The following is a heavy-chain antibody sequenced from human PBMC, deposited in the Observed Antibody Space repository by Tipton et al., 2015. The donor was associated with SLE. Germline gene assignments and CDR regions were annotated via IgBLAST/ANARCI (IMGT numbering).Heavy chain of an antibody. CDR1: GGSISSSSYY. J-gene: IGHJ3*02. CDR2: IYYSGST. CDR3: AVSPTYYYDSSGYYGGAFDI. V-gene: IGHV4-39*01. D-gene: IGHD3-22*01. Sequence: TLSLTCTVSGGSISSSSYYWGWIRQPPGKGLEWIGSIYYSGSTYYNPSLKSRVTISVDTSKNQFSLKLSSVTAADTAVYYCAVSPTYYYDSSGYYGGAFDIWGQGTMVTVSS.